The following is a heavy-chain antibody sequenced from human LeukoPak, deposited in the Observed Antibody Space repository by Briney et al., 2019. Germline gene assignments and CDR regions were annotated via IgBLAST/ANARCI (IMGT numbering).Heavy chain of an antibody. Sequence: PSETLSLTCTVSGGSISSGSYYWSWIRQPAGKGLEWIGRIYTSGSTNYNPSLKSRVTISVDTSKNQFSLKLSSVTAADTAVYYCAREYPVESPVRDDAFDIWGQGTMVTVSS. CDR3: AREYPVESPVRDDAFDI. CDR2: IYTSGST. V-gene: IGHV4-61*02. D-gene: IGHD3-3*01. J-gene: IGHJ3*02. CDR1: GGSISSGSYY.